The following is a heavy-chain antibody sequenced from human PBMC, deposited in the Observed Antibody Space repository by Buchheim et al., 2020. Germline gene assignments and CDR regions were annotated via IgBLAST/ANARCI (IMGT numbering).Heavy chain of an antibody. CDR3: ARHPARRYYFES. V-gene: IGHV4-39*01. CDR1: GGSISSSSYY. D-gene: IGHD6-25*01. Sequence: QLQLQESGPGLVKSSETLSLTCTVSGGSISSSSYYWGWIRQPPGKGLEWIASASYSGSTDYNPSLKRRVTTSVDTSKSQFSLNMNSVSAADTAVYYCARHPARRYYFESWGQGTL. J-gene: IGHJ4*02. CDR2: ASYSGST.